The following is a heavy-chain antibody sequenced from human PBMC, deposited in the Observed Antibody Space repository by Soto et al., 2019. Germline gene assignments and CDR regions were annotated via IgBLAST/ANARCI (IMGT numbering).Heavy chain of an antibody. CDR3: ASEAYCGGDCYSPLR. J-gene: IGHJ4*02. Sequence: SETLSLTCTVSGGSISSSSYYWGWIRQPPGKGLEWIGSIYYSGSTYYNPSLKSRVTISVDTSKNQFSLKLSSVTAADTAVYYCASEAYCGGDCYSPLRWGQGTLVTVSS. CDR2: IYYSGST. CDR1: GGSISSSSYY. V-gene: IGHV4-39*01. D-gene: IGHD2-21*02.